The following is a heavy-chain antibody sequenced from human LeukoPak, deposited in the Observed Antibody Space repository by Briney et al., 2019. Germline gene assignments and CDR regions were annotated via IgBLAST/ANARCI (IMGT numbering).Heavy chain of an antibody. CDR1: GYTFTSYD. Sequence: ASVKVSCKASGYTFTSYDINWVRQAIGQGLEWMGWMNPNSGNTGYAQKFQGRVTMTSNTSISTAYMELSSLRSEDTAVYYCARGRDYDFWSGYYGSWFDPWGQGTLVTVSS. CDR3: ARGRDYDFWSGYYGSWFDP. CDR2: MNPNSGNT. D-gene: IGHD3-3*01. J-gene: IGHJ5*02. V-gene: IGHV1-8*01.